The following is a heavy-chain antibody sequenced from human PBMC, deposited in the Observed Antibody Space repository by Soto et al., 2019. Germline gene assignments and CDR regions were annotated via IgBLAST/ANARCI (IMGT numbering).Heavy chain of an antibody. CDR3: AREVVAGTNWFDP. CDR2: INYAGST. V-gene: IGHV4-34*01. CDR1: GGSFLVAS. J-gene: IGHJ5*02. D-gene: IGHD6-19*01. Sequence: QVQLQQWGAGLLKPSETLPLPCVVPGGSFLVASWGWFRKPPGKGLEWIGRINYAGSTNYNPSLKSRVTMSVDTSKNQFSLNLTSVTVADTAKYYCAREVVAGTNWFDPWGQGTLVTVSS.